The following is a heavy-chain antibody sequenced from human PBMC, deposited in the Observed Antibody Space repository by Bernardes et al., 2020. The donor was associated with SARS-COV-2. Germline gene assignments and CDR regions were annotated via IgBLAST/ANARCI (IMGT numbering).Heavy chain of an antibody. Sequence: SETLSLTCTVSGGSISSGSYYWSWIRQPAGKGLEWIGRIYTSWSTNYNPSLKSRVTISVDTSKNQFSLKLSSVTAADTAVYYCARDSRYSGYDYYYYGMDVWGQGTLVTVSS. CDR1: GGSISSGSYY. D-gene: IGHD5-12*01. J-gene: IGHJ6*02. CDR2: IYTSWST. V-gene: IGHV4-61*02. CDR3: ARDSRYSGYDYYYYGMDV.